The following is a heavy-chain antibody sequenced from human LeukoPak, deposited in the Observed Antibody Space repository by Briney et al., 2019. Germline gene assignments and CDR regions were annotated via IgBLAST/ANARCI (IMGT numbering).Heavy chain of an antibody. V-gene: IGHV4-59*01. CDR1: GGSISSYY. D-gene: IGHD1-1*01. CDR2: IYYSGST. CDR3: ARAGQYIADYFDY. Sequence: PSETLSLTCTVSGGSISSYYWSWIRQPPGKGLEWIGYIYYSGSTNYNPSLKSRVTISVATSKNQFSLKLNSMTAADTAVYYCARAGQYIADYFDYWGQGTLVTVSS. J-gene: IGHJ4*02.